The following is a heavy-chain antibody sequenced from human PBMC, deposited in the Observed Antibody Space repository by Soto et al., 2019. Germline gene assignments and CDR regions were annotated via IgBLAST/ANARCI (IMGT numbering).Heavy chain of an antibody. CDR3: ARSREFDY. Sequence: PSETLSLTCSVSGGSISSADYFWTWIRQSPGKGLEWMGYIFPSGTTYYNPSLKSRVTISIDVSKNQFSLSLRSLTAADTAVYYCARSREFDYWSQGTLVTVSS. CDR2: IFPSGTT. CDR1: GGSISSADYF. J-gene: IGHJ4*02. V-gene: IGHV4-30-4*01.